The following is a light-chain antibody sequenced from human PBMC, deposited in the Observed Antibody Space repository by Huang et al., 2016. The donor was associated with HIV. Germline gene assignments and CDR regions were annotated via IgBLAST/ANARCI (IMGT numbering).Light chain of an antibody. CDR1: QDIVNY. J-gene: IGKJ2*01. V-gene: IGKV1-33*01. Sequence: DIQMTQSPSSLSALVGDRVSITCQASQDIVNYLNWYQQKVGKAPKLLIYDASNLETGGPSRFSGSRSGTNFTLSITSLQPEDVATYYCQQYDNLPLTFGQGTKLEIK. CDR3: QQYDNLPLT. CDR2: DAS.